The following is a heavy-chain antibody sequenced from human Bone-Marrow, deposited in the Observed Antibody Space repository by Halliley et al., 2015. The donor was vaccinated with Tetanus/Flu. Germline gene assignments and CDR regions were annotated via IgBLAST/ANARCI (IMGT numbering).Heavy chain of an antibody. CDR1: GASIGSSY. V-gene: IGHV4-59*01. CDR2: IYYSGST. J-gene: IGHJ4*02. D-gene: IGHD7-27*01. Sequence: GLVKPSETLSLTCSVSGASIGSSYWGWIRQSPGEGLEWIGYIYYSGSTNYNPSLRSRVTILVDTSKSQFSLRLMSVTTADTAVYYCARVGLGISALDYWGQGILVTVSS. CDR3: ARVGLGISALDY.